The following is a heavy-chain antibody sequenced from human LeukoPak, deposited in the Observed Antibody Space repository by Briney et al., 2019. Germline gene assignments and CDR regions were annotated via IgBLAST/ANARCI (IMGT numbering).Heavy chain of an antibody. Sequence: PGRSLRLSCVGSGFAFHNYAMHWVRRPPGKGLEWVSAINWNSDTKAYADSVKGRFTISRDRARNSLYLQMDSLRPEDTALYYCAKDTGGNGAYFYAMDVWGRGPRSPSPQ. D-gene: IGHD4-23*01. J-gene: IGHJ6*01. CDR2: INWNSDTK. CDR1: GFAFHNYA. V-gene: IGHV3-9*01. CDR3: AKDTGGNGAYFYAMDV.